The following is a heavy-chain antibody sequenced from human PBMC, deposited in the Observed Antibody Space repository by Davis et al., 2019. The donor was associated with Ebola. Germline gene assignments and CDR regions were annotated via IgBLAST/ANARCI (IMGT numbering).Heavy chain of an antibody. J-gene: IGHJ6*02. D-gene: IGHD5-18*01. CDR2: IYHSGST. CDR1: GGSFSGYY. Sequence: MPGGSLRLSCAVYGGSFSGYYWSWVRQPPGKGLEWIGEIYHSGSTNYNPSLKSRVTISVDTSKNQFSLKLSSVTAADTAVYYCARVDTAMAVWGQGTTVTVSS. CDR3: ARVDTAMAV. V-gene: IGHV4-34*01.